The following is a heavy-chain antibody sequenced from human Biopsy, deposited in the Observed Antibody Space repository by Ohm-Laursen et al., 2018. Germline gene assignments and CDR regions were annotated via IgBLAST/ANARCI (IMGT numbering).Heavy chain of an antibody. V-gene: IGHV1-2*02. CDR1: SFTFTDYN. CDR2: INRKTGAT. Sequence: ASVKASCKASSFTFTDYNIHWMRQAPGQGLEWLGYINRKTGATNYAQKFQGTVTMTRDTSVSTAYLELSSLRSDDTAIYYCARDLLEWSLPSWGQGSLVTVSS. CDR3: ARDLLEWSLPS. D-gene: IGHD3-3*01. J-gene: IGHJ4*02.